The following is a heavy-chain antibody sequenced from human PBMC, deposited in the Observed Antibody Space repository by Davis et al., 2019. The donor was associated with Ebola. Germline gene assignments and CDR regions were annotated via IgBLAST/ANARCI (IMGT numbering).Heavy chain of an antibody. CDR1: GYSFTSYW. J-gene: IGHJ4*02. CDR3: ARPRSRWFGEFHFDY. CDR2: IYPGDSDT. D-gene: IGHD3-10*01. Sequence: ESPNPPRHGPGYSFTSYWIGWVRQMPGKGLEWMGIIYPGDSDTRYSPSFQGQVTISADKSISTAYLQWSSLKASGTAMYYCARPRSRWFGEFHFDYWGQGTLVTVSS. V-gene: IGHV5-51*01.